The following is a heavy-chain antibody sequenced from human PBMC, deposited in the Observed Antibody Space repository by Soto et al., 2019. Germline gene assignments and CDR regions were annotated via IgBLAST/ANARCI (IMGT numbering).Heavy chain of an antibody. CDR2: IIPIDATV. V-gene: IGHV1-69*12. CDR3: ARAPPGVGCTYGDV. J-gene: IGHJ6*01. CDR1: GGTFSNYA. D-gene: IGHD2-15*01. Sequence: QVQLVQSGAEVKKPGSSVKVSCKAAGGTFSNYALISWVRQAPGQGLEWMVGIIPIDATVNYAQKFVGRITITADEATTTAYMDLGGLRSGDTAGYDFARAPPGVGCTYGDVWGQGTTFTVSS.